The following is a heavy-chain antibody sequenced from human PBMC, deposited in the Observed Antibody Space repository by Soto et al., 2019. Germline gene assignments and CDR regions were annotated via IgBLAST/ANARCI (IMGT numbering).Heavy chain of an antibody. D-gene: IGHD3-22*01. CDR3: ARAGGITMIVVALSDTFDI. J-gene: IGHJ3*02. CDR1: GGSVSSGSYY. V-gene: IGHV4-61*01. Sequence: SEALSLTCTVSGGSVSSGSYYWSWIRQPPGKGLEWIGYIYYSGSTNYNPSLKSRVTISVDTSKNQFSLKLSSVTAADPAVYYCARAGGITMIVVALSDTFDIWGQGTMVTVSS. CDR2: IYYSGST.